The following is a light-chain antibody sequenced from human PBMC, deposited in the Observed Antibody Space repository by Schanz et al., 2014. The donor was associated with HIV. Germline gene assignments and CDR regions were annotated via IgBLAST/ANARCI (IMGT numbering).Light chain of an antibody. CDR3: QSYDSDNHWV. J-gene: IGLJ3*02. Sequence: NFMLTQPQSLSESPGKTITISCIGSNGNIGANSVQRYQQRPGRAPTTVIFEDHHRPSGVPHRFSGLIDSSSNSASLIISELKTEDEADYYCQSYDSDNHWVFGGGTKLTVL. CDR2: EDH. CDR1: NGNIGANS. V-gene: IGLV6-57*02.